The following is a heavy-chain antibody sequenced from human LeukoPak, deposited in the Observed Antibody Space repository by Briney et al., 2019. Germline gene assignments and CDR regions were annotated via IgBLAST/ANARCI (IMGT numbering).Heavy chain of an antibody. D-gene: IGHD3-3*01. CDR1: GGSISSYY. CDR2: IYYSGST. Sequence: PSETLSLTCTVSGGSISSYYWSWIRQPPGKGLEWIGYIYYSGSTNYNPSLKSRVIISVDTSKNQFSLKLSSVTAADTAVYYCARAAYYDFWSGYYPYGMDVWGQGTTVTVSS. CDR3: ARAAYYDFWSGYYPYGMDV. J-gene: IGHJ6*02. V-gene: IGHV4-59*01.